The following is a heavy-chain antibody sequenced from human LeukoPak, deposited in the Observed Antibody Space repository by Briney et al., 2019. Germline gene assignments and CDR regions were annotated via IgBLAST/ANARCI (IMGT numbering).Heavy chain of an antibody. CDR2: TLNRRGSYTT. V-gene: IGHV3-72*01. D-gene: IGHD3-9*01. Sequence: GGSLRLSCATSGFTFNDHYLGWVRQAPGRGLEWVGRTLNRRGSYTTEYAASVKGRFTISRDESKNSLRLQMNSLKTEDTAVYYCARAPGGYDILTGYYNPDWYFDLWGRGTLVTVSS. CDR3: ARAPGGYDILTGYYNPDWYFDL. J-gene: IGHJ2*01. CDR1: GFTFNDHY.